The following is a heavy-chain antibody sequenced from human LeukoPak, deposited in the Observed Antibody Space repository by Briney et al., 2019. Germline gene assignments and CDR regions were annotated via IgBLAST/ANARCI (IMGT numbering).Heavy chain of an antibody. J-gene: IGHJ6*03. CDR1: GGSFSGYY. CDR2: INHSGST. D-gene: IGHD3-16*02. CDR3: ARDRDYVWGSYRHYYYYYYYMDV. V-gene: IGHV4-34*01. Sequence: SETLSLTRAVYGGSFSGYYWSWIRQPPGKGLEWIGEINHSGSTNYNPSLKSRVTMSVDTSKNQFSLKLSSVTAADTAVYYCARDRDYVWGSYRHYYYYYYYMDVWGKGTTVTISS.